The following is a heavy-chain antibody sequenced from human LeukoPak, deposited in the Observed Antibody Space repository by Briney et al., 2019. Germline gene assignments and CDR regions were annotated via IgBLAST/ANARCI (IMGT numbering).Heavy chain of an antibody. V-gene: IGHV3-23*01. J-gene: IGHJ4*02. Sequence: PGGSLRLSCAASGFTFNLYTMTWARQAPGKGLEWVSSVSASGSTTYYADSVKGRFTISRDNSKNTFYLQMASLRAEDTAVYYCVKSQGAGSPQHLDHWGQGTLVTVSS. CDR2: VSASGSTT. CDR3: VKSQGAGSPQHLDH. D-gene: IGHD3-10*01. CDR1: GFTFNLYT.